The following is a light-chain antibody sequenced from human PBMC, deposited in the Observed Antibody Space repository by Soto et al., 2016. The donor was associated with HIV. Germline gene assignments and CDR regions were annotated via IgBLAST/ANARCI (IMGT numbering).Light chain of an antibody. Sequence: DIQMTQSPSTLSASIGDTVTITCRASQGIGNDLGWYQQKPGKAPKRLIYAASSLQSGVPLRFSGSGSGTEFTLTISSLQPEDFATYYCLQHNSYPYTFGQGTKLEIK. CDR3: LQHNSYPYT. CDR2: AAS. CDR1: QGIGND. J-gene: IGKJ2*01. V-gene: IGKV1-17*01.